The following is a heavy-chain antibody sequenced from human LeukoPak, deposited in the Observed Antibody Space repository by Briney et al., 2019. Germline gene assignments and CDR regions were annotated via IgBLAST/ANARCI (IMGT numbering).Heavy chain of an antibody. CDR3: AVVYDFWSGYYGGYFDY. V-gene: IGHV1-46*01. D-gene: IGHD3-3*01. CDR2: ISPSGGST. Sequence: ASVKVSCKAFGYTFTSNYMHWVRQAPGQGPEWMGVISPSGGSTTYAQKFQGRVTLTRDMSTSTDYLELSSLRSEDTAVYYCAVVYDFWSGYYGGYFDYWGQGTLVTVSS. J-gene: IGHJ4*02. CDR1: GYTFTSNY.